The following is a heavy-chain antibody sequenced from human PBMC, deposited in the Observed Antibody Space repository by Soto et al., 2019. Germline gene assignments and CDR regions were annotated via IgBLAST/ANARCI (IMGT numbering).Heavy chain of an antibody. CDR3: AKRYCSGGSCYAIDY. D-gene: IGHD2-15*01. Sequence: EVQLLESGGGLVQPGGSLRLSCAASGFAFSSYAMTWVRQAPGKGLEWVSGISGSGGGSTYYADAVKGRFTISRDNSKNTLYLQMNSLRAEDTAVYYCAKRYCSGGSCYAIDYWGQGALATVSS. CDR2: ISGSGGGST. V-gene: IGHV3-23*01. CDR1: GFAFSSYA. J-gene: IGHJ4*02.